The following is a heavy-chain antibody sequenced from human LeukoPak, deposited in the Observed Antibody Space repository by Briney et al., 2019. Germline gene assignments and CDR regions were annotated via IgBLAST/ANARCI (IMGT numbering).Heavy chain of an antibody. J-gene: IGHJ5*02. CDR2: IYPGDSHT. CDR3: ARGPYAYTSSATLGSYNWFDP. D-gene: IGHD2-2*02. V-gene: IGHV5-51*01. CDR1: GYSFPNYW. Sequence: GESLKISCKGSGYSFPNYWIGRVRQMPGKGLEWMGIIYPGDSHTRYSPSFQDQVTISVDKSISTAYLQWSSLKASDTAMYYCARGPYAYTSSATLGSYNWFDPWGQGSLVTVSS.